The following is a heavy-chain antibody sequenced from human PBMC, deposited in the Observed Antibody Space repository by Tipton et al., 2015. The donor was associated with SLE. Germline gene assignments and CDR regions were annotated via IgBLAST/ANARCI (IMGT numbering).Heavy chain of an antibody. J-gene: IGHJ4*02. Sequence: TLSLTCTVSGVSISSHYWGWIRQPPGKGLEWIGSIYYSGSTYYNPSLKSRVTISVDTSKNQFSLKLSSVTAADTAVYYCAREGGTAVAGPYFDYWGQGTLVTVSS. V-gene: IGHV4-39*07. CDR1: GVSISSHY. D-gene: IGHD6-19*01. CDR2: IYYSGST. CDR3: AREGGTAVAGPYFDY.